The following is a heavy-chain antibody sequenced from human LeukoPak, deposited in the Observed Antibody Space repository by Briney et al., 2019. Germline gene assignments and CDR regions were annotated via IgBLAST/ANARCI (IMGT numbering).Heavy chain of an antibody. Sequence: ASVKVSCKTSGYTFSSYGVSWVRQAPGQGLEWMGWISAYNGNTDYAQKLQGRVTMTTDTSTSTAYMELRSLRSDDTAVYYCARDHGSDIVVVPAAIVMDVWGKGTTVTVSS. V-gene: IGHV1-18*01. CDR2: ISAYNGNT. CDR3: ARDHGSDIVVVPAAIVMDV. D-gene: IGHD2-2*02. CDR1: GYTFSSYG. J-gene: IGHJ6*03.